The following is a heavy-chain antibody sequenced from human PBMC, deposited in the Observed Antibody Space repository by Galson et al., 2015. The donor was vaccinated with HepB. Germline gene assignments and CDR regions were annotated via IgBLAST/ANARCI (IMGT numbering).Heavy chain of an antibody. CDR1: GYIFKSYG. V-gene: IGHV1-18*01. D-gene: IGHD4-11*01. J-gene: IGHJ5*02. Sequence: SVKVSCKASGYIFKSYGISWLRQAPGQGLEWMGWISTYNVNTNYAQKFQGRVTMTTDTSTNTAYMELRSLKSDDTAVYYCARAMNEWSNLRSWFDPWGQGSLVTVSS. CDR3: ARAMNEWSNLRSWFDP. CDR2: ISTYNVNT.